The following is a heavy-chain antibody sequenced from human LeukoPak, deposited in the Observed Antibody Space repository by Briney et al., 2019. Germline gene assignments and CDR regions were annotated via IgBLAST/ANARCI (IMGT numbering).Heavy chain of an antibody. CDR3: ARGVLLWFGESDPFDY. CDR1: GYTFTGYY. Sequence: ASVKVSCKASGYTFTGYYMHWVRQAPGQGLEWMGWINPNSGGTNYAQKFQGWVTMTRDTSISTAYMELSRLRSDDTAVYYCARGVLLWFGESDPFDYWGQGTLVTVSS. V-gene: IGHV1-2*04. J-gene: IGHJ4*02. CDR2: INPNSGGT. D-gene: IGHD3-10*01.